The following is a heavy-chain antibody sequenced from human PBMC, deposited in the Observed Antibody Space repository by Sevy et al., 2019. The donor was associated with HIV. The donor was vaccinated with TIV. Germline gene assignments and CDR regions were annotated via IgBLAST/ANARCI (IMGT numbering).Heavy chain of an antibody. V-gene: IGHV3-23*01. Sequence: GGSLRLSCAVSGFSFDSYGMTWVRQAPGKGLEWVSGISGSGTRTYYADSVKGRFIISRDNAQNTVFLQMNNLRGEDTGLYYCAKEFYRGSYLEDWGQGTLVTVSS. CDR3: AKEFYRGSYLED. CDR1: GFSFDSYG. D-gene: IGHD3-10*01. CDR2: ISGSGTRT. J-gene: IGHJ4*02.